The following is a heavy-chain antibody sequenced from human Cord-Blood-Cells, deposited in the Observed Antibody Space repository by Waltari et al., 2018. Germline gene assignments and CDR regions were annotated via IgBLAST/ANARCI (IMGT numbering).Heavy chain of an antibody. Sequence: QVQLQQWGAGLLKPSETLSLTCAVYGGSFSGYYWSWIRQPPGKGLEWIGEINHSGSTNSTPSLKSRVTISVDTSKNQFSLKLSSVTAADTAVYYCAREVVVAATPVGAFDIWGQGTMVTVSS. D-gene: IGHD2-15*01. V-gene: IGHV4-34*01. CDR3: AREVVVAATPVGAFDI. CDR2: INHSGST. J-gene: IGHJ3*02. CDR1: GGSFSGYY.